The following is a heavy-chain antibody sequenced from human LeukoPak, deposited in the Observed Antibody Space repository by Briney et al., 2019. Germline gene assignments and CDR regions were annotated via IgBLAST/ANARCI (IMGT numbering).Heavy chain of an antibody. V-gene: IGHV3-23*01. D-gene: IGHD3-10*01. CDR2: ISGGGGNT. CDR1: GFTFSTDY. CDR3: AKVSGRIQIWPQPFGDGMDV. Sequence: PGGSLRLSCAASGFTFSTDYMSWVRQAPGKGLECASAISGGGGNTYYADSVKGRFTISRDNSKNMLYLQMNSLRAEDTAVYYCAKVSGRIQIWPQPFGDGMDVWGQGTTVTVSS. J-gene: IGHJ6*02.